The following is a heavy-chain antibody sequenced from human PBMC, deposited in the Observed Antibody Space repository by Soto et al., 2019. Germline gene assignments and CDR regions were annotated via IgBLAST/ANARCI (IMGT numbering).Heavy chain of an antibody. V-gene: IGHV5-51*01. J-gene: IGHJ4*02. CDR3: ARFTDIAAAGTFFY. D-gene: IGHD6-13*01. CDR2: IYPGDSDT. Sequence: GESLKISCKGSGYSLTSYWIGWVRQMPGKGLEWMGIIYPGDSDTRYSPSFQGQVTISADRSISTAYLQWSSLKASDTAMYYCARFTDIAAAGTFFYWGQGTLVTVSS. CDR1: GYSLTSYW.